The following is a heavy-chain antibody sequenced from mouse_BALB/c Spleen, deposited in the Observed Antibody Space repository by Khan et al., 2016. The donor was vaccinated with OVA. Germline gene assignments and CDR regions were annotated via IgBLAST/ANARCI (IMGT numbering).Heavy chain of an antibody. Sequence: QVQLKQSGPGLVQPSQSLSITCTVSGFSLTSYGVHWVRQSPGKGLEWLGVIWSGGSTDYNAAFLSRLNISKDNSKSQAFFKMNSLQTNDTAIYYCARNYDYDEGLAYWGQGTLVTVSA. CDR3: ARNYDYDEGLAY. V-gene: IGHV2-2*02. CDR1: GFSLTSYG. D-gene: IGHD2-4*01. CDR2: IWSGGST. J-gene: IGHJ3*01.